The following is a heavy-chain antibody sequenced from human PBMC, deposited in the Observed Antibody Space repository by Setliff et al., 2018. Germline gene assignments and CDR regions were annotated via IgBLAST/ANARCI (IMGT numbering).Heavy chain of an antibody. V-gene: IGHV1-18*01. CDR1: GYTFTDYG. CDR3: SRLVRYCTATSCQRLSGGEF. D-gene: IGHD2-2*01. Sequence: ASVKVSCKASGYTFTDYGVSWVRQAPGQGLEWVGWISPYTGNTYYAHRFQGRVTLTTDTSTGTAYMELSSLTFDDTAVYFCSRLVRYCTATSCQRLSGGEFWGQGTLVTVSS. J-gene: IGHJ4*02. CDR2: ISPYTGNT.